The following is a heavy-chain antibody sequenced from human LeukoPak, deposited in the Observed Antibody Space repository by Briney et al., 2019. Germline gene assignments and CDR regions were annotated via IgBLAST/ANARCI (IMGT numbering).Heavy chain of an antibody. CDR2: IKQDGSEK. D-gene: IGHD3-10*02. Sequence: PGGTLRFSGAASGFTISGNWMRWVGQAPGKGLEWVDKIKQDGSEKDYGDPVKGRFTNSRDNAKNSLYLQRNSLRAEDTAVYYCAELGITMIGGVWGKGTTVTISS. CDR3: AELGITMIGGV. V-gene: IGHV3-7*01. CDR1: GFTISGNW. J-gene: IGHJ6*04.